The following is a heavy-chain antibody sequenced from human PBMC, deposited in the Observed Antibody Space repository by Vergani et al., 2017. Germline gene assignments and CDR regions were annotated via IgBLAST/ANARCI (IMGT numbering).Heavy chain of an antibody. J-gene: IGHJ4*02. CDR1: GFTFDDYV. CDR2: SSWNSGSI. CDR3: AKDARGGYDSSGYYYDY. Sequence: EVQLVASGGGLEPPGRSLRPSCASSGFTFDDYVWHWVRQPPGKGLEWVSVSSWNSGSIGDADSVKGRFPIARDNAKNSCYLQMNSLRAEATALYYCAKDARGGYDSSGYYYDYWGQGTLVTVSS. V-gene: IGHV3-9*01. D-gene: IGHD3-22*01.